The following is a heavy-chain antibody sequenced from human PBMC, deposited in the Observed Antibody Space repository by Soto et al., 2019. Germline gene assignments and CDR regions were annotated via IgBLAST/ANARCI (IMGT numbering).Heavy chain of an antibody. D-gene: IGHD2-21*02. J-gene: IGHJ3*02. CDR2: IYTSGST. V-gene: IGHV4-4*07. CDR1: GGSFSNSY. CDR3: ARATLRTAIPKDAFDI. Sequence: QLQLQESGPGLVKPSETLSLNCSVSGGSFSNSYWTWIRQPAGKRLEWIGRIYTSGSTTYNPSLKSRVTLSLDTSKSQFSLRLTSVTAADTAVYYCARATLRTAIPKDAFDIWGQGTMVTVSS.